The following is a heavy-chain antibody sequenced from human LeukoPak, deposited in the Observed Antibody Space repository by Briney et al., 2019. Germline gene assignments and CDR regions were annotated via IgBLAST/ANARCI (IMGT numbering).Heavy chain of an antibody. J-gene: IGHJ4*02. Sequence: GGSLRLSCAASGFTFHNAWMTWVRQAPGKGLEWVASISSNNGYIYYADSVKGRFTISRDNGENSLNLQMNSLRAEDAAVYYCARDLGTRKSIAFADWGQGTLVTVSS. V-gene: IGHV3-21*01. CDR3: ARDLGTRKSIAFAD. D-gene: IGHD6-6*01. CDR1: GFTFHNAW. CDR2: ISSNNGYI.